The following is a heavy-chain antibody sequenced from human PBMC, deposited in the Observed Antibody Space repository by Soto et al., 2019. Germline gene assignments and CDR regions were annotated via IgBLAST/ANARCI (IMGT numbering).Heavy chain of an antibody. CDR2: ISGSGGST. CDR1: GFTFSSYA. CDR3: AKGGKDYYDSSASGICDY. V-gene: IGHV3-23*01. Sequence: PGGSLRLSCAASGFTFSSYAMSWVRQSPGKGLEWVSAISGSGGSTYYADSVKGRFTISRDNSENTLYLQMNSLRAEDTAVYYCAKGGKDYYDSSASGICDYWGQGTLVTVSS. J-gene: IGHJ4*02. D-gene: IGHD3-22*01.